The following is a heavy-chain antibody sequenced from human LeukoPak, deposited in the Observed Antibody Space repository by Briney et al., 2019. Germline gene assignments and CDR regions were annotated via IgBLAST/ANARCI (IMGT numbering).Heavy chain of an antibody. D-gene: IGHD3-10*01. V-gene: IGHV3-23*01. CDR1: GFTFSSYA. Sequence: GGSLRLSCAASGFTFSSYAMSWVRQAPGKGLEWVSAISGSGGSTYYADSVKGRFTISGDNSKNTLYLQMNSLRAEDTAVYYCAKAGSGFGELESDAFDIWGQGTMVTVSS. J-gene: IGHJ3*02. CDR2: ISGSGGST. CDR3: AKAGSGFGELESDAFDI.